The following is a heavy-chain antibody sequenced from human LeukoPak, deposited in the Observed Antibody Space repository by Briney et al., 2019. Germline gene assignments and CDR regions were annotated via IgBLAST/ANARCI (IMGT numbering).Heavy chain of an antibody. Sequence: GASVKVSCKASGYTFTSYDINWVRQATGQGLEWMGRIIPIFGIANYAQKFQGRVTITADKSTSTAYMELSSLRSEDTAVYYCARDHYDSSGWYWGRGTLVTVSS. CDR1: GYTFTSYD. J-gene: IGHJ4*02. D-gene: IGHD3-22*01. CDR2: IIPIFGIA. CDR3: ARDHYDSSGWY. V-gene: IGHV1-69*04.